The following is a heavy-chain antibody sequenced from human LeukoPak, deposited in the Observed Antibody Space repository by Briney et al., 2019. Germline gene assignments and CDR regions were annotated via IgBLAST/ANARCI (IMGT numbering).Heavy chain of an antibody. D-gene: IGHD6-19*01. Sequence: GGSLRLSCAASGFSVSSNYMSWVRQAPGKGLEWVSFIYSGGSTYYADSVRGRFTISRDNSKNTLYLQMNSLRAEDTAVYYCARDLSSLAPSFDNWGQGTLVTVSS. CDR2: IYSGGST. CDR3: ARDLSSLAPSFDN. CDR1: GFSVSSNY. J-gene: IGHJ4*02. V-gene: IGHV3-66*01.